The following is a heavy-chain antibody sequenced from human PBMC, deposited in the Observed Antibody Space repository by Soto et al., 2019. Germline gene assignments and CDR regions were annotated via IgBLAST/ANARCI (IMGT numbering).Heavy chain of an antibody. V-gene: IGHV1-46*01. CDR2: INPSGGST. J-gene: IGHJ5*02. D-gene: IGHD1-26*01. Sequence: GASVKVSCKASGYTFTSYYMHWVRQAPGQGLEWMGIINPSGGSTSYTQKFQGRVTMTRDTSTSTVYMELSSLRSEDTAVYYCARGGSYYEDQSWFDPWGQGTLVTVSS. CDR1: GYTFTSYY. CDR3: ARGGSYYEDQSWFDP.